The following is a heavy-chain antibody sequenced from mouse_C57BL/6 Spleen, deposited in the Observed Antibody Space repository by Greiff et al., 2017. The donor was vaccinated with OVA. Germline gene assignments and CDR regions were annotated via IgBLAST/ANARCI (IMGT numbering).Heavy chain of an antibody. V-gene: IGHV2-2*01. Sequence: VQLQESGPGLVQPSQSLSITCTVSGFSLTSYGVHWVRQSPGKGLEWLGVIWSGGSTDYNAAFISRLSISKDNSKSKFFFNMNSLQADDSAIYYGGFGYYAMDYWGQGTSVTVSS. CDR3: GFGYYAMDY. J-gene: IGHJ4*01. CDR2: IWSGGST. CDR1: GFSLTSYG.